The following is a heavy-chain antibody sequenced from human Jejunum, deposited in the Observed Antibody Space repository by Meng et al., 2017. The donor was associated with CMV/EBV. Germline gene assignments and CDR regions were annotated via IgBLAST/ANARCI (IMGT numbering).Heavy chain of an antibody. Sequence: GFTFNTYAMHWVRQAPGKGLECVAVIWDDGYKKYYTESVKGRFTISRDNSESTLSLQMSSLRAEDTATYYCAKGSGYSGSYSFDYWGQGAQVTVSS. V-gene: IGHV3-33*06. J-gene: IGHJ4*02. CDR1: GFTFNTYA. CDR3: AKGSGYSGSYSFDY. CDR2: IWDDGYKK. D-gene: IGHD5-12*01.